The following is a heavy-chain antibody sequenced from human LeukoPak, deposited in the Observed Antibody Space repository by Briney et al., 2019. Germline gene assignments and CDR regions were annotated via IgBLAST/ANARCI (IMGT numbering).Heavy chain of an antibody. CDR2: IIPIFGTA. V-gene: IGHV1-69*13. CDR3: ARDPSPIRRRYGMDV. CDR1: GGTFSSYA. D-gene: IGHD2-21*01. Sequence: ASVKVSCKASGGTFSSYATSWVRQAPGQGLEWMGGIIPIFGTANYAQKFQGRVTITADESTSTAYMELSSLRSEDTAVYYCARDPSPIRRRYGMDVWGQGTTVTVSS. J-gene: IGHJ6*02.